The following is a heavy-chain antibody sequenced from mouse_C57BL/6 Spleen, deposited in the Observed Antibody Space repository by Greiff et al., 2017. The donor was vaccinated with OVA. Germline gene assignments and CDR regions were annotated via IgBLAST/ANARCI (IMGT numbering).Heavy chain of an antibody. CDR3: ATGSSQSYWCFDV. V-gene: IGHV1-78*01. CDR1: GYTFTDHT. Sequence: QVQLQQSDAELVKPGASVKISCKVSGYTFTDHTIHWMKQRPEQGLEWIGYIYPRDGSTKYNEKFKGKATLTADKSYSTAYMQLNSLTSENSAVYFCATGSSQSYWCFDVWGTGTTVTVSS. D-gene: IGHD1-1*01. CDR2: IYPRDGST. J-gene: IGHJ1*03.